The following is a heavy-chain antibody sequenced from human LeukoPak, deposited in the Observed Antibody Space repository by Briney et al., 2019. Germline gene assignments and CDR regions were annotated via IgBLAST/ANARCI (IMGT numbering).Heavy chain of an antibody. V-gene: IGHV4-38-2*02. J-gene: IGHJ4*02. CDR2: IHHGGST. D-gene: IGHD3-9*01. Sequence: PSETLSLTCTVSSYSINYWGWIRQPPGKGLEWIRTIHHGGSTNYNPSLKSRVTMSVDTSKNQFSLKLSSVTAADTAVYYCARDTRIYYDILTGYSTFDYWGQGTLVTVSS. CDR3: ARDTRIYYDILTGYSTFDY. CDR1: SYSINY.